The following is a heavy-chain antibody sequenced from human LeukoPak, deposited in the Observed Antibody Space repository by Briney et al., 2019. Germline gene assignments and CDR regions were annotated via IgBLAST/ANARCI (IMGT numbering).Heavy chain of an antibody. Sequence: SETLSLTCTVSGGSISSYYWGWIRQPPGKGLEWIGEIYYSGSTYYNPSLKSRVTISLDTSKNQFSLKLRSVTAADTAVYYCARQGSGSHKDWGQGTLVTVSS. J-gene: IGHJ4*02. CDR1: GGSISSYY. CDR3: ARQGSGSHKD. CDR2: IYYSGST. V-gene: IGHV4-39*01. D-gene: IGHD1-26*01.